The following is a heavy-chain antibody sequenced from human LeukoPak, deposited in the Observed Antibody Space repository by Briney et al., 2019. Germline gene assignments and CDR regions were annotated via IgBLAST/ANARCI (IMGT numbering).Heavy chain of an antibody. J-gene: IGHJ4*02. CDR3: ARDRGNFCVDY. CDR2: IWYDGSNK. D-gene: IGHD1-7*01. V-gene: IGHV3-33*01. CDR1: GFTFSSYG. Sequence: GGSLRLSCAASGFTFSSYGMPWVRQAPGKGLEWVAVIWYDGSNKYYADSVKGRFTISRDNSKNTLYLQMNSLRAEDTAVYYCARDRGNFCVDYWGQGTLVTVSS.